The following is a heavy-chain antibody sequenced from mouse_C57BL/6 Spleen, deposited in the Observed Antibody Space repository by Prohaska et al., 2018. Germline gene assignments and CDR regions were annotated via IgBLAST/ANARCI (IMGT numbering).Heavy chain of an antibody. CDR1: GYTFTDYY. CDR3: ATGYDYEAGFAY. CDR2: INPNNGGT. V-gene: IGHV1-26*01. J-gene: IGHJ3*01. Sequence: VKPGASVKISCKASGYTFTDYYMNWVQQSHGKSLEWIGDINPNNGGTSYNQKFKGKATLTVDKSSSTAYMELRSLTSEDSAVYYCATGYDYEAGFAYWGQGTLVTVSA. D-gene: IGHD2-4*01.